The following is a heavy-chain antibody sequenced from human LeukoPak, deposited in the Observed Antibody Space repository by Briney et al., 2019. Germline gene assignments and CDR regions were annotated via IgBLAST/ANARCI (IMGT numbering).Heavy chain of an antibody. Sequence: ASVKVSCKASGYTFTSYDMHWVRQAPGQGLEWMGIINPSGGSTSYAQKFQGRVTMTRDTSTSTVYMELSSLRSEDTAVYYCAREGSPSPSSYSSSWSEYFQHWGQGTLVTVSS. CDR2: INPSGGST. J-gene: IGHJ1*01. CDR1: GYTFTSYD. CDR3: AREGSPSPSSYSSSWSEYFQH. D-gene: IGHD6-13*01. V-gene: IGHV1-46*01.